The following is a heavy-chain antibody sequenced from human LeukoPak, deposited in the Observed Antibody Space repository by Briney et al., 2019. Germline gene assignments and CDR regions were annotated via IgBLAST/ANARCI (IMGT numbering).Heavy chain of an antibody. J-gene: IGHJ4*02. CDR3: ANLGYSNSRAFDY. CDR1: GFTFSSYG. Sequence: GRSLRLSCAASGFTFSSYGMHWVRQAPGKGLEWVAVISYDGSNKYYADSVKGRFTISRDNSKNTLYLQMNSLRAEDTAVYYCANLGYSNSRAFDYWGQGTLVTVSS. CDR2: ISYDGSNK. V-gene: IGHV3-30*18. D-gene: IGHD4-11*01.